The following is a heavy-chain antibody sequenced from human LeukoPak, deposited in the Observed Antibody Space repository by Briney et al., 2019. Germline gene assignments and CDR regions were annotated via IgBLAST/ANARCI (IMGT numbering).Heavy chain of an antibody. V-gene: IGHV4-34*01. Sequence: PSETLSLTCAVYGGSFSGYYWSWIRQPPGKGLEWIGSIYYSGSTYYNPFLKSRVTISVDTSKNQFSLKLSSVTAADTAVYYCARDPRSMMFDYWGQGTLVTVSS. CDR1: GGSFSGYY. CDR2: IYYSGST. J-gene: IGHJ4*02. CDR3: ARDPRSMMFDY. D-gene: IGHD3-16*01.